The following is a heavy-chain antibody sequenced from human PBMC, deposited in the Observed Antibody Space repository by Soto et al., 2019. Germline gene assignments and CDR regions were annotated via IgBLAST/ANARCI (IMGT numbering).Heavy chain of an antibody. V-gene: IGHV3-33*01. CDR1: GFTFCDYG. CDR3: AAINYDIFTGFFSDY. D-gene: IGHD3-9*01. CDR2: IWHDGSNE. Sequence: QVQVVESGGGVVQPGRSLRLSCAASGFTFCDYGIHWVRQAPGKGLEWVALIWHDGSNEYYADSVKGRFTISRDNSKNTAYLQMNSLGVEDTAVYYCAAINYDIFTGFFSDYWGQGTLVTVSS. J-gene: IGHJ4*02.